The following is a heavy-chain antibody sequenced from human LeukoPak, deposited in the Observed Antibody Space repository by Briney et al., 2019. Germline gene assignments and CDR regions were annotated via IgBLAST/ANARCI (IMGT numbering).Heavy chain of an antibody. J-gene: IGHJ4*02. CDR3: AKDGEGY. V-gene: IGHV3-23*01. CDR2: ISPSGDRT. Sequence: PGGSLRLSCAASGFTFSSYAMSWVRQAPGKGLEWVSFISPSGDRTSNADSVKGRFTISRDNSKNTLYLQMNSLRAEDTAVYYCAKDGEGYWGQGTLVTVSS. CDR1: GFTFSSYA.